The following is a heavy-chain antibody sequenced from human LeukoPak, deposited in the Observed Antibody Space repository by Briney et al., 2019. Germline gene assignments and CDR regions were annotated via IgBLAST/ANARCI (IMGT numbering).Heavy chain of an antibody. J-gene: IGHJ4*02. CDR2: INHSGST. CDR1: GGSFSGYQ. Sequence: PSETLSLTCAVYGGSFSGYQWCWIRQPPGKGLEWIGEINHSGSTNYNPSLKSRVTISVDTSKNQFSLKLSSVTAADTAVYYCARAAGPLAAPDFWGQGTPVTVSS. D-gene: IGHD6-13*01. CDR3: ARAAGPLAAPDF. V-gene: IGHV4-34*01.